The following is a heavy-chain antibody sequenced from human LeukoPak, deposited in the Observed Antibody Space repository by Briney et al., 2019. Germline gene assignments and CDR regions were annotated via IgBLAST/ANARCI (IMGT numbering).Heavy chain of an antibody. D-gene: IGHD6-6*01. Sequence: ASVKVSCKVSGYTLTELSMHWVRQAPGQGLEWMGIINPSGGSTSYAQKFQGRVTMTRDTSTSTVYMELSSLRSEDTAVYYCARDSVADSSSSSDYWGQGTLVTVSS. V-gene: IGHV1-46*01. J-gene: IGHJ4*02. CDR2: INPSGGST. CDR1: GYTLTELS. CDR3: ARDSVADSSSSSDY.